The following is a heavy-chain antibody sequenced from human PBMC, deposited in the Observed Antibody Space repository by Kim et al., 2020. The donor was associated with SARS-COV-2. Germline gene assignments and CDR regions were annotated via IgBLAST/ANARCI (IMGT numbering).Heavy chain of an antibody. Sequence: ASVKVSCKASGYTFTGYYMHWVRQAPGQGLEWMGWINPNSGGTNYAQKFQGRVTMTRDTSIGTAYMELSRLRSDDTAVYYCARVGVAVTTALDYWGQGTLVTVSS. V-gene: IGHV1-2*02. CDR3: ARVGVAVTTALDY. D-gene: IGHD4-17*01. J-gene: IGHJ4*02. CDR2: INPNSGGT. CDR1: GYTFTGYY.